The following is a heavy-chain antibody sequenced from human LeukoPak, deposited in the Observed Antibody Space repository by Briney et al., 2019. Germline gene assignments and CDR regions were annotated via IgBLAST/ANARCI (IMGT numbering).Heavy chain of an antibody. CDR2: IYYSGST. Sequence: SETLSLTCTVSGGSISSSSYYWGWIRQPPGKGLEWIGSIYYSGSTYYNPSLKSRVTISVDTSKNQFSLKLSSVTAAYTPVSNRARVYHGEPYYYYYMDFGEKGPTVTVSS. D-gene: IGHD1-14*01. V-gene: IGHV4-39*01. CDR1: GGSISSSSYY. J-gene: IGHJ6*03. CDR3: ARVYHGEPYYYYYMDF.